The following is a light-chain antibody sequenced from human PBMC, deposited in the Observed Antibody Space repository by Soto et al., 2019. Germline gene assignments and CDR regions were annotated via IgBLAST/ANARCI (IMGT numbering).Light chain of an antibody. CDR1: QSVVRY. Sequence: EVVLTQSPDTLSLSPGETATLSCRASQSVVRYVAWYQQKLGQAPRLLIYDAYNRATGVAARFTGSGSATDFRLNINSLEPEDFDVYYCQQRAKWPSTLGPGTKVE. CDR2: DAY. J-gene: IGKJ2*02. V-gene: IGKV3-11*01. CDR3: QQRAKWPST.